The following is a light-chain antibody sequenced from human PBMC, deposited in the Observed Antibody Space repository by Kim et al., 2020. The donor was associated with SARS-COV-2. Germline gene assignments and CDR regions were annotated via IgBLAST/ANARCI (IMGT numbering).Light chain of an antibody. CDR1: QDIGNF. CDR2: SAS. J-gene: IGKJ4*01. V-gene: IGKV1-27*01. Sequence: ESVGDAVTITGRASQDIGNFLVWYQQRPGKVPKLLIYSASTVQSWVPSRFSGSGYGTDFTLTISRLQPEDVATYYCQHYLSVPLTFGGGTKVDIK. CDR3: QHYLSVPLT.